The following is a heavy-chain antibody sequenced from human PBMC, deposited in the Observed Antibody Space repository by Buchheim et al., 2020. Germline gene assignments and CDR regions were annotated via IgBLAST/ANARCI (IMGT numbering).Heavy chain of an antibody. CDR1: GFTFSSYA. V-gene: IGHV3-30-3*01. Sequence: QVQLVESGGGVVQPGRSLRLSCAASGFTFSSYAMHWVRQAPGKGLEWVAVISYDGSNKYYADSVKGRFTISRYNSKNTLYLQMNSLRAEDTAVYYCARDLGPSYDSSGYYWFQYYYGMDVWGQGTT. CDR2: ISYDGSNK. D-gene: IGHD3-22*01. CDR3: ARDLGPSYDSSGYYWFQYYYGMDV. J-gene: IGHJ6*02.